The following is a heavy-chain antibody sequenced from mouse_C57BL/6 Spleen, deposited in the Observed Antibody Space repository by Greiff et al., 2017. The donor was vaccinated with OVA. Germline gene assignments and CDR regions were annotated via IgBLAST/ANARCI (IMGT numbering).Heavy chain of an antibody. J-gene: IGHJ4*01. V-gene: IGHV8-12*01. CDR1: GFSLSTSGMG. D-gene: IGHD2-5*01. CDR3: ARRSSNYEGYYAMDY. Sequence: QVQLKESGPGILQSSQTLSLTCSFSGFSLSTSGMGVSWIRQPSGKGLEWLAHIYWDDDKRYNPSLKSRLTISKDTSRNQVFLKITSVDTADTATYYCARRSSNYEGYYAMDYWGQGTSVTVSS. CDR2: IYWDDDK.